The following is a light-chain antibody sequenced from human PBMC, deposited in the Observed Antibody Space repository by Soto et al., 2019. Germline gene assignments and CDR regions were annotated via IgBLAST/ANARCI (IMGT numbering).Light chain of an antibody. J-gene: IGLJ2*01. Sequence: QSVLTQPPSVSGAPGQRVTISCTGSSSNIGAGHVVHWYQQFPGRAPNLLIYGSSNRPSGVPDRFSGSKSGTSASLAITGLQAEDEADYCCQSYDNTLSASVFGGGTKLTVL. CDR3: QSYDNTLSASV. CDR2: GSS. V-gene: IGLV1-40*01. CDR1: SSNIGAGHV.